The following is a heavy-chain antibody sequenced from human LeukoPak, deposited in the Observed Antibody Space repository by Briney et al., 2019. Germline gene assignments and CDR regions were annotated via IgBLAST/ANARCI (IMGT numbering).Heavy chain of an antibody. V-gene: IGHV4-31*03. Sequence: PSETLSLTCTVSGGSISSGGYYWSWIRQHPGKGLEWIGYIYYSGSTYYNPSLKSRVTISVDTSKNQFSLKLSSVTAADTAVYYCARRLPPSRSGWRFFDYWGQGTLVTVSS. CDR3: ARRLPPSRSGWRFFDY. D-gene: IGHD3-22*01. CDR1: GGSISSGGYY. J-gene: IGHJ4*02. CDR2: IYYSGST.